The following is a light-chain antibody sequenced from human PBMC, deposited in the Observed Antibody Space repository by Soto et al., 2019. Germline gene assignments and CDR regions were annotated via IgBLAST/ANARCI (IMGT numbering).Light chain of an antibody. CDR1: QSVSSSY. J-gene: IGKJ1*01. Sequence: EIVLTQSPDTLSFSPGERASLSCRASQSVSSSYLAWYQQKPGQSPRLLIYVASSRATGIPDRFSGSGSGTDFTLTISRLEPEDFAVYYCQQYGSFWTFGQGTKVDIK. CDR3: QQYGSFWT. CDR2: VAS. V-gene: IGKV3-20*01.